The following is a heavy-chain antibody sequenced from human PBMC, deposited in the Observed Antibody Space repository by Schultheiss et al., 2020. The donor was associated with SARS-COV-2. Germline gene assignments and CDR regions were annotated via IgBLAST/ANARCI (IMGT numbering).Heavy chain of an antibody. CDR1: GFTFSSYA. CDR2: ISYDGSNK. V-gene: IGHV3-30*04. J-gene: IGHJ6*02. Sequence: GGSLRLSCAASGFTFSSYAMHWVRQAPGKGLEWVAVISYDGSNKYYADSVKGRFTISRDNSKNTLYLQMNSLRAEDTAVYYCAREGDSQAKNYYYGMDVWGQGTTVTVSS. CDR3: AREGDSQAKNYYYGMDV. D-gene: IGHD3-10*01.